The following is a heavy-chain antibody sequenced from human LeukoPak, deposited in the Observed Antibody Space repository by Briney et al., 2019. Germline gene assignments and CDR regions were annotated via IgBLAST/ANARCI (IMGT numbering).Heavy chain of an antibody. J-gene: IGHJ4*02. CDR2: IKQDGSEK. Sequence: GGSLRLSCAASGFTFSSYGMHWVRQAPGKGLEWVANIKQDGSEKYYVDSVKGRFTISRDNAKNSLYLQVNILRPEDTAVYYCARGSGWYYYWGQGTLVTVSS. CDR3: ARGSGWYYY. CDR1: GFTFSSYG. V-gene: IGHV3-7*01. D-gene: IGHD6-19*01.